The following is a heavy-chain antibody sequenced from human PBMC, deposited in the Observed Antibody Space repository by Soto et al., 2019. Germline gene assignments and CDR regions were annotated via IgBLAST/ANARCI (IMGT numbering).Heavy chain of an antibody. CDR2: ISYDGSNK. J-gene: IGHJ6*02. D-gene: IGHD3-3*01. Sequence: RGSFRPSCVASGFPFSGDGTHCVRQAPGKGLEWVAVISYDGSNKYYADSVKGRFTISRDNSKNTLYLQMNSLRAEDTAVYYCAKDVLRFLEWLAFYGMVVWGQGTTV. CDR1: GFPFSGDG. V-gene: IGHV3-30*18. CDR3: AKDVLRFLEWLAFYGMVV.